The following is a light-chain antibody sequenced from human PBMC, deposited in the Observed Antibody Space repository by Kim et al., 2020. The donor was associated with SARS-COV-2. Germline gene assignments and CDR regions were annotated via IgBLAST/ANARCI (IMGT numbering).Light chain of an antibody. CDR3: QAWDSSAGV. V-gene: IGLV3-1*01. Sequence: SYELTQPPSVSVSQGQTASITCSGDKLADKYASWYQQKPGQSPVLVMYEDNKRPSGIPERFSGSNSGNTATLTISGTEATDEAEYYCQAWDSSAGVFGTGTKVNVL. CDR2: EDN. J-gene: IGLJ1*01. CDR1: KLADKY.